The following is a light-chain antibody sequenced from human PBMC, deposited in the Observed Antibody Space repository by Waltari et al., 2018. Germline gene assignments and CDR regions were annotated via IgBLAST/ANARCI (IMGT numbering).Light chain of an antibody. CDR2: AAS. V-gene: IGKV1-39*01. J-gene: IGKJ4*01. CDR3: QQSYSTLPLT. CDR1: PSISSY. Sequence: DIQMTPSPSSLSASVGDRVTITCRAGPSISSYLNWYQQKPGKAPKLLIYAASSLQSGVPSRFSGSGSGTDFTLTISSLQTEDFATYYCQQSYSTLPLTFGGGTKVEIK.